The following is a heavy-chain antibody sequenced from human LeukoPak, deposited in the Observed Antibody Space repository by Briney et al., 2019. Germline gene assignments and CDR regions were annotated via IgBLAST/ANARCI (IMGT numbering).Heavy chain of an antibody. CDR3: ARDPGYSSHDAFDI. CDR2: INPNSGGT. V-gene: IGHV1-2*02. Sequence: GASVTVSCKASGYTFTGYYMHWVRQAPGQGLEWMGWINPNSGGTNYAQKFQGRVTMTRDTSISTAYMELSRLRSDDTAVYYCARDPGYSSHDAFDIWGQGTMVTVSS. CDR1: GYTFTGYY. D-gene: IGHD5-18*01. J-gene: IGHJ3*02.